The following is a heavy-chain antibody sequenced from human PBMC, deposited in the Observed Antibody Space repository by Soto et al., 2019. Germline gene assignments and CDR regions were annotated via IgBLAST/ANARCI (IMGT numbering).Heavy chain of an antibody. CDR1: GVTFSSYA. D-gene: IGHD6-13*01. CDR2: IIPIFGTA. J-gene: IGHJ6*02. Sequence: ASVKVSCKASGVTFSSYAISWVRQAPGQGLEWMGGIIPIFGTANYAQKFQGRVTITADESTSTAYMELSSLRSEDTAVYYCARCRPGYSSSWYDYYYGMDVWGQGTTVTVSS. CDR3: ARCRPGYSSSWYDYYYGMDV. V-gene: IGHV1-69*13.